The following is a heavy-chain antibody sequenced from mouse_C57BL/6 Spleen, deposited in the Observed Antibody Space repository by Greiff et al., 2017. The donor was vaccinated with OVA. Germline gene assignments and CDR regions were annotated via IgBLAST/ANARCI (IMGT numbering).Heavy chain of an antibody. D-gene: IGHD2-5*01. CDR2: IDPSDSYT. J-gene: IGHJ2*01. CDR3: ASDDYSNSAY. CDR1: GYTFTSYW. Sequence: QVQLQQPGAELVKPGASVKLSCKASGYTFTSYWMQWVNQRPGQGLEWIGEIDPSDSYTNYNQKFKGKATLTVDTSSSTAYMQLSSRTSEDSAVYYCASDDYSNSAYWGQGTTLTVSS. V-gene: IGHV1-50*01.